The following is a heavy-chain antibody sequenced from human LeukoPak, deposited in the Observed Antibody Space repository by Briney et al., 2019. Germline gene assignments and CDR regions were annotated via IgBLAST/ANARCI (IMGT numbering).Heavy chain of an antibody. CDR2: ISGSGGST. CDR3: AKGGYCSSTSCYDDYYYGMDV. V-gene: IGHV3-23*01. J-gene: IGHJ6*04. Sequence: GGSLRLSCAASGFTFSSYAMSWVRQAPGKGLEWVSAISGSGGSTYYAGSVKGRFTISRDNSKNTLYLQMNSLRAEDTAVYYCAKGGYCSSTSCYDDYYYGMDVWGKGTTVTVSS. D-gene: IGHD2-2*01. CDR1: GFTFSSYA.